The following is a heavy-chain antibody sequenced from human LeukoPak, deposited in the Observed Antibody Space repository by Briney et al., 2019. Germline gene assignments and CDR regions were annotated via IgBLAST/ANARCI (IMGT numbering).Heavy chain of an antibody. CDR3: ARVPGYSSRTNWVDP. D-gene: IGHD6-13*01. Sequence: SETLSLTCAVYGGSFSGYYWSWIRQPPGKGLEWIGEINHSGSTNYNPSLKSRVTISVDTSKNQFSLKLSSVTAADTAVYYCARVPGYSSRTNWVDPWGQGTLVTVSS. J-gene: IGHJ5*02. CDR1: GGSFSGYY. CDR2: INHSGST. V-gene: IGHV4-34*01.